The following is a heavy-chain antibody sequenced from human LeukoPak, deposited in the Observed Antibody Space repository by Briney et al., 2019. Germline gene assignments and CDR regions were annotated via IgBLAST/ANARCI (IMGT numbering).Heavy chain of an antibody. Sequence: SETLSLTCTVSGGSISSYYWSWIRQPPGKGLEWIEYIYYSGSTNYNPSLKSRVTISVDTSKNQFSLKLSSVTAADTAVYYCARDSTLIGDYYYYYGMDVWGQGTTVTVSS. CDR2: IYYSGST. J-gene: IGHJ6*02. CDR1: GGSISSYY. D-gene: IGHD3-3*01. CDR3: ARDSTLIGDYYYYYGMDV. V-gene: IGHV4-59*01.